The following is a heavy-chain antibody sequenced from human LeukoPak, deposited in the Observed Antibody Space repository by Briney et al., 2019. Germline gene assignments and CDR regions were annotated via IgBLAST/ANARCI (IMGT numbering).Heavy chain of an antibody. V-gene: IGHV1-2*04. D-gene: IGHD3-10*01. J-gene: IGHJ4*02. CDR1: GYTFTGYY. CDR2: INPNSGGT. CDR3: ARGGVLLWLGELRNPFDY. Sequence: ASVKVSCKASGYTFTGYYMHWVRQAPGQGLEWMGWINPNSGGTNYAQKFQGWVTMTRDTSISTAYMELSRLRSDDTAVYYCARGGVLLWLGELRNPFDYWGQGTLVTVSS.